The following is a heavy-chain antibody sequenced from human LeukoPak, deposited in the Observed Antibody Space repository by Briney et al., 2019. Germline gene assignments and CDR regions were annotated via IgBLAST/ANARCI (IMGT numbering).Heavy chain of an antibody. CDR1: GYSISSGYY. J-gene: IGHJ3*02. V-gene: IGHV4-38-2*01. CDR3: ARQLTVAGDAFDI. D-gene: IGHD6-13*01. CDR2: IYHSGST. Sequence: ETLSVSGAVPGYSISSGYYCIGIRQSPGKGLHCIGRIYHSGSTYYNPSLKSRVTKSVDTSKNHFSLNLSSVTAADTAVYYCARQLTVAGDAFDIWGQGTMVTVSS.